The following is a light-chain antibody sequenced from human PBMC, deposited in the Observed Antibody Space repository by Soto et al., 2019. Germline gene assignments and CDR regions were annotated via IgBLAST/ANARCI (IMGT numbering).Light chain of an antibody. CDR2: GNS. J-gene: IGLJ2*01. V-gene: IGLV1-40*01. Sequence: LTQPPSVSGAPGQRVTISCTGSSSNIGAGYDVHWYQQLPGTAPKLLIYGNSNRPSGVPDQFSGSKSGTSASLAITGLQAEDEADYYCQSYDSSLSGSVVFGGGTKLTVL. CDR3: QSYDSSLSGSVV. CDR1: SSNIGAGYD.